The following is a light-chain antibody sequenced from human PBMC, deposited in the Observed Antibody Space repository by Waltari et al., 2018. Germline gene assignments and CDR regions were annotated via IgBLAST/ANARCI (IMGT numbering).Light chain of an antibody. Sequence: QLTQSPSSLSVSAGDRATFTCRASQGITSSLAWYHQKPGKAPKLLIYAASTLQSGVPSRFSGSGSGTHFTLTISSLQPEDFATYYCQHSYTTPLTFGGGTKVEIK. V-gene: IGKV1-39*01. CDR2: AAS. CDR1: QGITSS. J-gene: IGKJ4*02. CDR3: QHSYTTPLT.